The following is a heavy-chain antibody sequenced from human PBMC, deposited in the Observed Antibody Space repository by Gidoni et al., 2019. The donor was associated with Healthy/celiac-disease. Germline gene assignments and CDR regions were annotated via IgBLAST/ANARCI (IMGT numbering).Heavy chain of an antibody. CDR2: INHSGST. D-gene: IGHD2-2*01. J-gene: IGHJ6*02. CDR3: AGRYCSSTSCFRGGYYYYYYGMDV. V-gene: IGHV4-34*01. CDR1: GGSFSGYY. Sequence: QVQLQQWGAGLLKPSETLSLTCAVYGGSFSGYYWSWIRQPPGKGLEWIGEINHSGSTNYNPSLKSRVTISVDTSKNQFSLKLSSVTAADTAVYYCAGRYCSSTSCFRGGYYYYYYGMDVWGQGTTVTVSS.